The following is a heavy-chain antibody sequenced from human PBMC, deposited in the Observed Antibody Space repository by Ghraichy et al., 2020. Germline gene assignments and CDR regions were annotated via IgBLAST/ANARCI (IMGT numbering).Heavy chain of an antibody. CDR1: GFTFSSYV. D-gene: IGHD1-26*01. V-gene: IGHV3-23*01. J-gene: IGHJ4*02. Sequence: GESLNISCAASGFTFSSYVMSWVRQAPGRGLEWISAISGSGGSTSYADSVKGRFTISRDNSKNTLNLQMNSLRAEDTAVYYCAHYSGSYYGIDYWGQGTLVTVSS. CDR2: ISGSGGST. CDR3: AHYSGSYYGIDY.